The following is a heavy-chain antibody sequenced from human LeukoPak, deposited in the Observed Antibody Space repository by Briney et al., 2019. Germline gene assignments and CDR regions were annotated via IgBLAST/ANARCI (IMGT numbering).Heavy chain of an antibody. CDR1: VFTFSGSA. J-gene: IGHJ5*02. D-gene: IGHD6-19*01. V-gene: IGHV3-73*01. Sequence: GGSLRLSCATSVFTFSGSAMHWVRQASGKGLEWVGRIRSKANSYATAYAASVKGRFTISRDDSKNTAYLQMNSLKTEDTAVYYCTFLIAVAGNWFDPWGQGTLVTVPS. CDR2: IRSKANSYAT. CDR3: TFLIAVAGNWFDP.